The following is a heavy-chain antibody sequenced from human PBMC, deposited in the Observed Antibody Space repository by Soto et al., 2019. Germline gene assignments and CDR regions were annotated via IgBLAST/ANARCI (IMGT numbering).Heavy chain of an antibody. CDR2: IYYSGST. J-gene: IGHJ4*02. D-gene: IGHD6-6*01. CDR1: GGSISSGDYY. Sequence: QVQLQESGPGLVKPSQTLSLTCTVSGGSISSGDYYWSWIRQHPGKGLEWIGYIYYSGSTYYNPSLKSRVTISVDTSTKQFSLKLSSVTAADTAVYYCARDGSSADADYWGQGTLVTVSS. CDR3: ARDGSSADADY. V-gene: IGHV4-31*03.